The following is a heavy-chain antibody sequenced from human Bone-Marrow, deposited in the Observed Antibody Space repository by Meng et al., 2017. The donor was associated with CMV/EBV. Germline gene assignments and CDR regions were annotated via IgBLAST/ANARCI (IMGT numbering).Heavy chain of an antibody. V-gene: IGHV4-39*07. CDR1: GSSISSNNYY. D-gene: IGHD2-2*01. Sequence: SGSSISSNNYYWGWIRQPPGKGLEWIVSVHYSGSTYYNPSLKSRVTISVDTSKNQFSLRLSSVTAADTAVYYCARDHPSTSSAFDYWGQGTLVTVSS. CDR3: ARDHPSTSSAFDY. CDR2: VHYSGST. J-gene: IGHJ4*02.